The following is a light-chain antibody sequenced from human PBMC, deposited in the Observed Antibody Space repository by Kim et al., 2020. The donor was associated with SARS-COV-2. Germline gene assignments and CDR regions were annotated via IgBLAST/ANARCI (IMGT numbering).Light chain of an antibody. CDR1: KLGDKY. CDR3: QAWDSSTGV. CDR2: QDS. J-gene: IGLJ2*01. Sequence: VSQGQTASITCSGDKLGDKYASWYQQKPGQSPGLVIYQDSKRPSGIPERFSGSNSGNTATLTISGTQAMDEADYYCQAWDSSTGVFGGGTQLTVL. V-gene: IGLV3-1*01.